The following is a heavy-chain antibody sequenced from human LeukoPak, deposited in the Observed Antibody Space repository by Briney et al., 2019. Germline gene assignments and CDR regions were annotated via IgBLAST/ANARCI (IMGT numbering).Heavy chain of an antibody. D-gene: IGHD2-15*01. J-gene: IGHJ4*02. V-gene: IGHV1-46*01. CDR2: IYPSGGTTT. CDR1: GYTFTSYY. Sequence: ASVKVSCKASGYTFTSYYIHWVRQAPGQGLEWMGIIYPSGGTTTKYAQKFQGRVTMTRDTSTSTVYMELTSLRSDDTAVFYCARYLGTCNGGSCYSAPDYWGQGTLVTVSS. CDR3: ARYLGTCNGGSCYSAPDY.